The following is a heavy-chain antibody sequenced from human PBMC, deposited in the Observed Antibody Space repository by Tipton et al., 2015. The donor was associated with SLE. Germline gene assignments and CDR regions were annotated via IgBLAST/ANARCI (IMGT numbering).Heavy chain of an antibody. D-gene: IGHD1-26*01. V-gene: IGHV4-34*01. J-gene: IGHJ1*01. CDR3: ARRGGSYPYFQH. CDR1: GGSFSGYY. Sequence: TLSLTCAVYGGSFSGYYWSWIRQPPWKGLEWIGEINHSVSTNYNPSLKSRVTISVDTSKNQFSLKLSSVTAADTAVYYCARRGGSYPYFQHWGQGTLVTVSS. CDR2: INHSVST.